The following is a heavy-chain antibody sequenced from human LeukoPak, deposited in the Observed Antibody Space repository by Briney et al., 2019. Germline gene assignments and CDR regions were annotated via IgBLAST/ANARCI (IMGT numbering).Heavy chain of an antibody. D-gene: IGHD3-16*02. V-gene: IGHV1-3*01. Sequence: ASVKVSCKASGYTFTSYAMHWVRQAPGQRLEWMGWINAGNGNTKYSQKFQGRVTITRDTSASTAYMELSSLRSEDTAVYYCARDNIYDYVWGSYRLPPVYYGMDVWGQGTTVTVSS. CDR1: GYTFTSYA. J-gene: IGHJ6*02. CDR3: ARDNIYDYVWGSYRLPPVYYGMDV. CDR2: INAGNGNT.